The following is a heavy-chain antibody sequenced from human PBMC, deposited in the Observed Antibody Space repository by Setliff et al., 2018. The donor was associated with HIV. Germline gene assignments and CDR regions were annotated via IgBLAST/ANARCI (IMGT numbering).Heavy chain of an antibody. CDR1: GYSFTTFW. Sequence: GESLKISCKASGYSFTTFWISWVCQMPGKGLEWMGRIDPSDSSTNYTPPFQGHVSFSADRSISTAYLHWSSLKASDTAMYYCAGINWWVSKVYFDPWGQGTLVTVSS. V-gene: IGHV5-10-1*01. D-gene: IGHD2-15*01. J-gene: IGHJ5*02. CDR2: IDPSDSST. CDR3: AGINWWVSKVYFDP.